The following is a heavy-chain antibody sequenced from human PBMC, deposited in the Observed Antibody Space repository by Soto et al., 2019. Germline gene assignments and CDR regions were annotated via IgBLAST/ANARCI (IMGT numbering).Heavy chain of an antibody. CDR2: IIPIFGTA. CDR3: ARDPNPYYYGSSARNWFDP. D-gene: IGHD3-22*01. CDR1: GGTFSSYA. J-gene: IGHJ5*02. Sequence: QVQLVQSGAEVKKPGSSVKVSCKASGGTFSSYAISWVRQAPGQGLEWMGGIIPIFGTANYAQKFQGRVTITADESTSTAYMELSSLRSEETAVYYCARDPNPYYYGSSARNWFDPWGQGTLVTVSS. V-gene: IGHV1-69*01.